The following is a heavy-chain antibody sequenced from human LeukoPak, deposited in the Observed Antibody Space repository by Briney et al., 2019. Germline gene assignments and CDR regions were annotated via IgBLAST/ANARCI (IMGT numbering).Heavy chain of an antibody. CDR1: GGSISSYY. CDR2: IYYSGNT. CDR3: ARINWNYFDY. D-gene: IGHD1-1*01. J-gene: IGHJ4*02. Sequence: SETLSLTCTVSGGSISSYYWSWIRQPPGKGLEWIGYIYYSGNTNYNPSLKSRLTMSADRSRNQFSLKLNSVTAADTAVYYCARINWNYFDYWGQGILVTISS. V-gene: IGHV4-59*08.